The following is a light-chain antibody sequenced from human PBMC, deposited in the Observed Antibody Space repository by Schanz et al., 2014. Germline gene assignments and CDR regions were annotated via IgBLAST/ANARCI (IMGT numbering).Light chain of an antibody. V-gene: IGKV1-5*01. J-gene: IGKJ1*01. CDR2: DAS. CDR1: ESITSW. CDR3: QQYHTHRT. Sequence: DIQLTQSPSILSASVGDRVTITCRASESITSWLAWYQQKPGRAPKLLIYDASNLETGVPSRFSGSASGTDFTLTVSSLQPEDVATYYCQQYHTHRTFGQGTKVEVK.